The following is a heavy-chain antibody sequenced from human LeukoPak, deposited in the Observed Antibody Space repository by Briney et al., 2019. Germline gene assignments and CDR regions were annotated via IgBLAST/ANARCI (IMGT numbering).Heavy chain of an antibody. CDR2: TYHRSEWHN. CDR1: GDSVSSYSAA. Sequence: SQTLSLTCAISGDSVSSYSAAWNWIRQSPSRGLEWLGRTYHRSEWHNDYALSVKSRITINPETSKNQFSLHLNSVTPDDTAVYYCARDQGSDWNNWFDPWGQGTLVIVPS. J-gene: IGHJ5*02. CDR3: ARDQGSDWNNWFDP. V-gene: IGHV6-1*01. D-gene: IGHD6-19*01.